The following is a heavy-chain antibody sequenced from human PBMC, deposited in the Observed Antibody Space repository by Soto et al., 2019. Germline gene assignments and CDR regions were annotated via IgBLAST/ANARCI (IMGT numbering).Heavy chain of an antibody. J-gene: IGHJ4*02. CDR2: IYYSGST. D-gene: IGHD6-19*01. CDR3: ARRYGWNFDY. V-gene: IGHV4-59*08. CDR1: GGSISSYY. Sequence: PSETLSLTCTVSGGSISSYYWSWIRQPPGKGLEWIGYIYYSGSTNYNPSHKSRVTISVDTSKNQFSLKLSSVTAADTAVYYCARRYGWNFDYWGQGTLVTVSS.